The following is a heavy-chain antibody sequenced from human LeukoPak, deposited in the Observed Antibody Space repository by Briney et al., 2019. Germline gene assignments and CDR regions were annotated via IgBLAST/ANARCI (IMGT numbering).Heavy chain of an antibody. CDR1: GGSISSYY. CDR2: IYYSGGT. V-gene: IGHV4-59*01. J-gene: IGHJ4*02. Sequence: SETLSLTCTVSGGSISSYYWSWIRQPPGKGLEWIGYIYYSGGTNYNPSLKSRVTISVDTSKNQFSLKLSSVTAADTAVYYCARGPSGSALDYWGQGTLVTVSS. CDR3: ARGPSGSALDY. D-gene: IGHD2-15*01.